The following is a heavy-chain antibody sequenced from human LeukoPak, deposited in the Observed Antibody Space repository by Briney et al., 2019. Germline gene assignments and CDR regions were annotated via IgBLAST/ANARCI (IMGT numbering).Heavy chain of an antibody. CDR1: GFTVSSYA. J-gene: IGHJ4*02. V-gene: IGHV3-30*04. D-gene: IGHD6-19*01. Sequence: GGSLRLSCAASGFTVSSYAMHWVRQAPGKGLEWVAVISYDGSNKYYADSVKGRFTISRDNSKNTLYLQMNSLRAEDTAVYYCARVQYSSGWYFDYWGQGTLVTVSS. CDR3: ARVQYSSGWYFDY. CDR2: ISYDGSNK.